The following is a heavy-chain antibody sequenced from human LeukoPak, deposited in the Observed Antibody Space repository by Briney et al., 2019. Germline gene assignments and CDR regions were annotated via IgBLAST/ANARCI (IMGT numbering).Heavy chain of an antibody. CDR1: GFTFSSYG. J-gene: IGHJ6*02. D-gene: IGHD3-9*01. CDR3: AKDLHDYDILTGRTNSAHYYYYGMDV. V-gene: IGHV3-30*18. CDR2: ISYDGSNK. Sequence: GGSLRLSCAASGFTFSSYGMHWVRQAPGKGLEWVAVISYDGSNKYYADYVKGRFTISRDNSKNTLYLQMNSLRAEGTAVYYCAKDLHDYDILTGRTNSAHYYYYGMDVWGQGTTVTVPS.